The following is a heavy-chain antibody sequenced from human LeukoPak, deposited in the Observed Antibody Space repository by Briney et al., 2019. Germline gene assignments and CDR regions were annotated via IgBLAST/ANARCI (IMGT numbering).Heavy chain of an antibody. CDR3: ARTSGVGYYDILTGYFDY. J-gene: IGHJ4*02. CDR2: ISYDGSNK. CDR1: GFTFSSYA. Sequence: GGSLRLSCAASGFTFSSYAIHWVRQAPGKGLEWVAVISYDGSNKYYADSVKGRFTISRDNSKNTLYLQMNSLRAEDTAVYYCARTSGVGYYDILTGYFDYWGQGTLVTVSS. D-gene: IGHD3-9*01. V-gene: IGHV3-30-3*01.